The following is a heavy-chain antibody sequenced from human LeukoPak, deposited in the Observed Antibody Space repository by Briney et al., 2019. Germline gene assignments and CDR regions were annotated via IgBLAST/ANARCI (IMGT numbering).Heavy chain of an antibody. J-gene: IGHJ4*02. Sequence: PPQTLSLTCAVSGGSISSGGYSWSWIRQPPGKGLEWIGYIYHSGSTYYNPSLKSRVTISVDRSKNQFSLKLSSVTAADTAVYYCARARSSGWYFDFDYWGQGTLVTVSS. CDR1: GGSISSGGYS. CDR3: ARARSSGWYFDFDY. V-gene: IGHV4-30-2*01. CDR2: IYHSGST. D-gene: IGHD6-19*01.